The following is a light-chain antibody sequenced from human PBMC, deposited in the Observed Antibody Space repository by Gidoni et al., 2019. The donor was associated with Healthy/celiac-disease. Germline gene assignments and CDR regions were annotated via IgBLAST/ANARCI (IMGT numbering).Light chain of an antibody. Sequence: DIQLTQSPSSLSASVGDRVTITCRASQGISNYLAWYQQKPGKVPKLLIYAASTLQSGVPSRFSGSGSGTDFTLTISSLQPEDVATYYCQKYNSAPRTFXPXTKVDIK. CDR1: QGISNY. J-gene: IGKJ3*01. V-gene: IGKV1-27*01. CDR2: AAS. CDR3: QKYNSAPRT.